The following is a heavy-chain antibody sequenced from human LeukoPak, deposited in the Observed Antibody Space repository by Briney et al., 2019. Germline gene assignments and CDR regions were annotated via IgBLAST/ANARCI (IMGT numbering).Heavy chain of an antibody. V-gene: IGHV1-2*02. CDR1: GYTFTGYY. D-gene: IGHD3-10*01. CDR3: ARGVTGIYYYYYMDV. CDR2: INPKSGGT. J-gene: IGHJ6*03. Sequence: ASVKVSCKASGYTFTGYYIHWVRQAPGQGLEWMRWINPKSGGTIDAQKFQGEVTMTRDTSISTAYMELSRLRSDDTAVYYCARGVTGIYYYYYMDVWGKGTTVTVSS.